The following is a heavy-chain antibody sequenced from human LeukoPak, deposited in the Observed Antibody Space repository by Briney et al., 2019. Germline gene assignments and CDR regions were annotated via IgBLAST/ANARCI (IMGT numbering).Heavy chain of an antibody. D-gene: IGHD1-26*01. CDR1: GGSFSGYY. Sequence: SETLSLTCAVYGGSFSGYYWSWIRQPPGEGLEWIGEIYHSGSTNYNPSLKSRVTISVDTSKNQFSLKLSSVTAADTAVYYCARGDGLYSGTLGGFDYWGQGTLVTVSS. J-gene: IGHJ4*02. CDR2: IYHSGST. V-gene: IGHV4-34*01. CDR3: ARGDGLYSGTLGGFDY.